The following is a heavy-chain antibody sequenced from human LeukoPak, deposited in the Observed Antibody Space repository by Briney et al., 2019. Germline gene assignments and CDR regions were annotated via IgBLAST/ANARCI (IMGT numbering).Heavy chain of an antibody. Sequence: ASVKVSCKASGGTLSRYAVSWVRQAPGQGLEWMGRIIPTLGIVLYAQKFQGRVTITADKSPSTAYMELSSLRSEDTAVYYCAREPEGAVTTAYYFDHWGQGTLVTVSS. J-gene: IGHJ4*02. CDR3: AREPEGAVTTAYYFDH. CDR1: GGTLSRYA. CDR2: IIPTLGIV. V-gene: IGHV1-69*04. D-gene: IGHD4-17*01.